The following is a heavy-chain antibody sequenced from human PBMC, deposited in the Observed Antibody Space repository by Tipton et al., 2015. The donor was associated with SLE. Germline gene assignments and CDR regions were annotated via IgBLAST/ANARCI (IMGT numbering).Heavy chain of an antibody. Sequence: TLSLTCTVSGGSISNSYWGWIRQPPGKGLEWIGYIDYSGNTNDNPSLKSRVTISGDTSKKQFSLKMSAVTAADTAVYFCARADSSGSILSDYWGRGTLVTVSS. V-gene: IGHV4-59*08. CDR1: GGSISNSY. J-gene: IGHJ4*02. D-gene: IGHD6-25*01. CDR2: IDYSGNT. CDR3: ARADSSGSILSDY.